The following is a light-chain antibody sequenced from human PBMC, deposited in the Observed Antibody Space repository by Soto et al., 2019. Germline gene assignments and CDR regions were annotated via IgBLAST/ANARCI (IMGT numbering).Light chain of an antibody. CDR3: QQYGATPGT. J-gene: IGKJ1*01. CDR2: GAS. V-gene: IGKV3-20*01. CDR1: QSVTNSY. Sequence: EIVLTQSPDTLSLSPGERVTLSCRASQSVTNSYLAWYQQKPGQGPRLLIHGASSRATGTPDRFSGSGSGTDFTLTISRPEPEDFAVYYCQQYGATPGTFGQGTKLDIK.